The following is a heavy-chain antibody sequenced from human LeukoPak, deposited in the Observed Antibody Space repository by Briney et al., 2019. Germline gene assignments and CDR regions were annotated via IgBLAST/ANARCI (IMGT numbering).Heavy chain of an antibody. CDR2: INPNSGGT. J-gene: IGHJ6*03. D-gene: IGHD2-8*01. CDR1: GYTFTSYD. V-gene: IGHV1-2*02. Sequence: GASVKVSCKASGYTFTSYDINWVRQAPGQGLEWMGWINPNSGGTNYAQKFQGRVTMTRDTSISTAYMELSRLRSDDTAVYYCARVTGYCTNGVCYDYYYYYMDVWGKGTTVTVSS. CDR3: ARVTGYCTNGVCYDYYYYYMDV.